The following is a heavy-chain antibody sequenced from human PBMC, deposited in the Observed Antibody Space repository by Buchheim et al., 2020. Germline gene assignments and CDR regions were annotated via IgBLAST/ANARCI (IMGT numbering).Heavy chain of an antibody. CDR3: ASVDNGSGSYLASDY. V-gene: IGHV3-33*01. CDR2: IWYDGSNK. D-gene: IGHD3-10*01. CDR1: GFTFSSYG. J-gene: IGHJ4*02. Sequence: QVQLVESGGGVVQPGRSLRLSCAASGFTFSSYGMHWVRQAPGKGLEWVAVIWYDGSNKYYADSVKGRLTISRDNSKNTLYLQMNSLRAEDTAVYYCASVDNGSGSYLASDYWGQGTL.